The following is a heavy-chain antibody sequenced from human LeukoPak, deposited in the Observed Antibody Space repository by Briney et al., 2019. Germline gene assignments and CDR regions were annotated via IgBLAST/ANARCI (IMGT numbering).Heavy chain of an antibody. CDR3: ARDPAGLSSV. V-gene: IGHV3-74*01. J-gene: IGHJ3*01. CDR1: GFTFSNYW. D-gene: IGHD2-15*01. CDR2: IKTDGSST. Sequence: GGSLRLSCAASGFTFSNYWMHWVRQTPGKGLMWVSRIKTDGSSTTYADSVKGRFTISRDNAKNTLYLQMNSLRAEDTAVYYCARDPAGLSSVWGQGTMVTVSS.